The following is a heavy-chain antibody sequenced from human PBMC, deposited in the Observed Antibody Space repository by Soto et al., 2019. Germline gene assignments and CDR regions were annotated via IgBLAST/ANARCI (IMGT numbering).Heavy chain of an antibody. J-gene: IGHJ4*02. CDR1: GFSIGSAYY. D-gene: IGHD3-10*01. CDR3: ARDLGSGGDSDY. CDR2: VSHSGVT. Sequence: SETLSLTCAVSGFSIGSAYYWGWIRQPPGKGLVWIASVSHSGVTHYNPSLGSRLTISLDTSKNQFSLRLTSVTAADTAVYYCARDLGSGGDSDYWGQGTLVTVSS. V-gene: IGHV4-38-2*02.